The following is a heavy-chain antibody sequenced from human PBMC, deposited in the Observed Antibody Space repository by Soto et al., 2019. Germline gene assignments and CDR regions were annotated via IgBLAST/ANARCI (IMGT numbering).Heavy chain of an antibody. Sequence: QVQLVESGGGVVQPGRSLRLSCAASGFTFSSHGMHWVRQAPGKGLEWVALISYDGSNKYYADSVKGRFTISRDNSKNTLYLQMDSLRAEDTAVYYCAKWRNYYDSSGYHWGQGTLVTVSS. J-gene: IGHJ1*01. D-gene: IGHD3-22*01. CDR3: AKWRNYYDSSGYH. CDR1: GFTFSSHG. CDR2: ISYDGSNK. V-gene: IGHV3-30*18.